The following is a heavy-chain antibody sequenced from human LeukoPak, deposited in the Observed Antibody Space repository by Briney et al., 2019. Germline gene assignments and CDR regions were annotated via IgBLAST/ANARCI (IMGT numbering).Heavy chain of an antibody. V-gene: IGHV1-18*01. Sequence: GASVKVSCKASGYTFTSYGISWVRQAPGQGREWMGWISAYNGNTNYAQKLQGRVTMTTDTSTSTAYMELRSLRSDDTAVYYCAREGTRYDSSGYDYWGQGTLVTVSS. CDR2: ISAYNGNT. CDR1: GYTFTSYG. J-gene: IGHJ4*02. D-gene: IGHD3-22*01. CDR3: AREGTRYDSSGYDY.